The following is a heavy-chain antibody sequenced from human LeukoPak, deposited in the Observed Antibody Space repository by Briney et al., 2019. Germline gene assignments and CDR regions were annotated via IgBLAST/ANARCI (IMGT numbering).Heavy chain of an antibody. J-gene: IGHJ3*02. V-gene: IGHV3-23*01. CDR3: ARGRRFSDAFDI. Sequence: GGSLRLSCDASGFSFSTFAMSWVRQAPGKGPEWLSGISARGDETYYADSMKGRFTISRDNTKNRLYLQMDSLRAEDTAVYYCARGRRFSDAFDIWGQGTMVTVSS. D-gene: IGHD3-10*01. CDR2: ISARGDET. CDR1: GFSFSTFA.